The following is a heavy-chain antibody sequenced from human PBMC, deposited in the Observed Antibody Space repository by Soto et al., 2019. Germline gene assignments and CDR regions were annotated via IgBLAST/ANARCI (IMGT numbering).Heavy chain of an antibody. Sequence: EVQLLESGGGLVQPGGSLRLSCAASGFTFSSYAMSWVRQAPGKGLEWVSAISGSGGSTYYADSVKGRFTISTDNSKNTLYLQMNSMRAEDTAVYYCAKDGSRIAAPSYGYWGQGTLITVSS. J-gene: IGHJ4*02. D-gene: IGHD6-13*01. CDR2: ISGSGGST. CDR1: GFTFSSYA. CDR3: AKDGSRIAAPSYGY. V-gene: IGHV3-23*01.